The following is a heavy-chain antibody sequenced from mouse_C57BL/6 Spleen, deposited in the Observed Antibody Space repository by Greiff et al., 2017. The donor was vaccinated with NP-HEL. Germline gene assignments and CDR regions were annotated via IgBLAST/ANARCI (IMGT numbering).Heavy chain of an antibody. CDR2: IDPENGDT. CDR1: GFNIKDDY. CDR3: TTGGYDWFAY. J-gene: IGHJ3*01. Sequence: EVQLVESGAELVRPGASVKLSCTASGFNIKDDYMHWVKQRPEQGLEWIGWIDPENGDTEYASKFQGKATITADTSSNTAYLQLSSLTSEDTAVYYCTTGGYDWFAYWGQGTLVTVSA. V-gene: IGHV14-4*01. D-gene: IGHD2-2*01.